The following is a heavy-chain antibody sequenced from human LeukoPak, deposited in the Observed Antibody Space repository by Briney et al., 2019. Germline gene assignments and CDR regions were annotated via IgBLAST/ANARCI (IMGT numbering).Heavy chain of an antibody. D-gene: IGHD2-21*02. CDR2: IKSKTYGGTT. CDR3: TRGFVGSCGGDTCYYFDY. CDR1: GFTFGDDA. Sequence: PGRSLRPSCTAPGFTFGDDAVSWVRQAPGKGLEWVAFIKSKTYGGTTEYAASVKDRFTVSRDDSKSTAYLQMNSLKIEDTAKYYCTRGFVGSCGGDTCYYFDYWGQGTLVTVSS. J-gene: IGHJ4*02. V-gene: IGHV3-49*04.